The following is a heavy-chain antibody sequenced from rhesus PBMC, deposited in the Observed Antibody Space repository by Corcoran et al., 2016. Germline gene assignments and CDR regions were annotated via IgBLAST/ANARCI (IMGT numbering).Heavy chain of an antibody. D-gene: IGHD5-24*01. CDR3: ARDPHRLGRQRVQLVDY. Sequence: EVQLVETGGGLVQPGGSLRLSCAASGFTFSSYAMQWVRQAPGKGLEWISAINSGGGSTHYADSVKCRFTISRENSKNTLSLQMNSLRAEDTAVYYCARDPHRLGRQRVQLVDYWGQGVLVTVSS. V-gene: IGHV3-103*01. J-gene: IGHJ4*01. CDR2: INSGGGST. CDR1: GFTFSSYA.